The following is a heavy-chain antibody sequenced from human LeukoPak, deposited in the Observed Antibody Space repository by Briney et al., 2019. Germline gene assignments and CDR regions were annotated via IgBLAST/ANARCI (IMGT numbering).Heavy chain of an antibody. Sequence: SETLSLTCAVSGGSISNYYWNWIRQPPGKGLEGISYVSYSGSTKYNPSLKSRVTISVDTSKNQFSLKLRSVTAADTAVYYCARRECSGGTCPFDYWGQGTLVTVSS. D-gene: IGHD2-15*01. CDR3: ARRECSGGTCPFDY. J-gene: IGHJ4*02. CDR1: GGSISNYY. V-gene: IGHV4-59*01. CDR2: VSYSGST.